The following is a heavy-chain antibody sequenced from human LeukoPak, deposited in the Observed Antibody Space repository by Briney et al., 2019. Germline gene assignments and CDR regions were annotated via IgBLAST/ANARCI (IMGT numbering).Heavy chain of an antibody. D-gene: IGHD2-2*01. CDR1: GYSFTSYW. Sequence: GESLKISCKGSGYSFTSYWIAWVRQMPGKGLEWMGMIYPGDSETRYSPSLQGQVTIAADESVGTAYLQWSSLKASDTAMYYCARPRGYCSSSSCYDFDFWGQGTLVTVSS. J-gene: IGHJ4*02. CDR2: IYPGDSET. V-gene: IGHV5-51*01. CDR3: ARPRGYCSSSSCYDFDF.